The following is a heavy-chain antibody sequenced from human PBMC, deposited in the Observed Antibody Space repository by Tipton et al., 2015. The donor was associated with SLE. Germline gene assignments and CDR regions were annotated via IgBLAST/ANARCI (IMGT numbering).Heavy chain of an antibody. CDR2: FYHSGNT. J-gene: IGHJ4*02. CDR3: ATSPYGSGWSFHFDN. CDR1: GGDISRSY. D-gene: IGHD6-19*01. V-gene: IGHV4-59*08. Sequence: TLSLTCIVSGGDISRSYWSWIRQPPGKGLEWIGYFYHSGNTNYKSPLKSRVTMTVDTSKKQFSLKLSSVTAADTAVYYCATSPYGSGWSFHFDNWGQGTLVTVSS.